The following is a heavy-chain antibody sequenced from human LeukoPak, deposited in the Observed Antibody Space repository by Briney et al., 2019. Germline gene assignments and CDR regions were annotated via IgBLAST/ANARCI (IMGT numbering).Heavy chain of an antibody. Sequence: GGSLRLSCAASGFTVSSNYMNWVRQAPGKGLEWVSVIYSGGSTYYADSVKGRFTISRDNSKNTLYPQMNSLRAEDTAVYYCAKEGTKYYDILTAKGYYFDYWGQGTLVTVSS. CDR3: AKEGTKYYDILTAKGYYFDY. CDR1: GFTVSSNY. CDR2: IYSGGST. J-gene: IGHJ4*02. V-gene: IGHV3-53*01. D-gene: IGHD3-9*01.